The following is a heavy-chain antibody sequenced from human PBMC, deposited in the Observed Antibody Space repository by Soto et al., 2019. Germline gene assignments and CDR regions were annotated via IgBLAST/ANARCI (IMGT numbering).Heavy chain of an antibody. CDR2: ISAYNGNT. D-gene: IGHD6-19*01. V-gene: IGHV1-18*01. Sequence: ASVKVSCKASGYTFTSYGISWVRQAPGQGLEWMGWISAYNGNTNYAQKLQGRVTMTTDTSTSTAYMELRSLRSDDTAVYYCARDPKNRWLVQDNWFDPWGQGTLVTVSS. J-gene: IGHJ5*02. CDR1: GYTFTSYG. CDR3: ARDPKNRWLVQDNWFDP.